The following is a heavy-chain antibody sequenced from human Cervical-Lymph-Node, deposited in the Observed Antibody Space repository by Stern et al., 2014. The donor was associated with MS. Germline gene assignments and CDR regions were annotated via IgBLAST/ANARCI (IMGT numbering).Heavy chain of an antibody. CDR1: GFTFSHYW. J-gene: IGHJ6*02. V-gene: IGHV3-7*01. CDR3: AKDWSRTAMDV. Sequence: EVQLVESGGGLVQPGGSLRLSCAGSGFTFSHYWMTWVRQAPGKGLEWVASINKDGSEKYYVDSLKGRFTISRDNAKNSLYLQMTSLRADDTAVYYCAKDWSRTAMDVWGQGTTVTVSS. CDR2: INKDGSEK. D-gene: IGHD4-17*01.